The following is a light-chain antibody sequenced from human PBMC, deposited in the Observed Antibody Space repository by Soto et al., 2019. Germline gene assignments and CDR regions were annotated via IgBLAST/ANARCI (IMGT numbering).Light chain of an antibody. Sequence: DIQMKKSPSTLSASVGDRVTITCRASQSISTWLAWYQQKPGRAPKLLIYDASTLESGVPSRISGSGSGTEFTLTNSSLQPDDCATDYCQQYNSYWAVGQGTKVDIK. CDR1: QSISTW. V-gene: IGKV1-5*01. J-gene: IGKJ1*01. CDR2: DAS. CDR3: QQYNSYWA.